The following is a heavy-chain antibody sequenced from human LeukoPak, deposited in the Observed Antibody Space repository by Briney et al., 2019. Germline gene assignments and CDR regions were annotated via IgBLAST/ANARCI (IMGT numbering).Heavy chain of an antibody. CDR2: IFHTGIT. CDR3: ARDLFPINWFES. D-gene: IGHD2-2*02. J-gene: IGHJ5*01. CDR1: GGSVTKYY. Sequence: NSSETLSLTCTVSGGSVTKYYWHWIRQAPGKGLEWIGFIFHTGITNYNPSLKSRVTISVDTSKNQFSLKLTSVTAADTAVYFCARDLFPINWFESWGQGTLVTVSP. V-gene: IGHV4-59*02.